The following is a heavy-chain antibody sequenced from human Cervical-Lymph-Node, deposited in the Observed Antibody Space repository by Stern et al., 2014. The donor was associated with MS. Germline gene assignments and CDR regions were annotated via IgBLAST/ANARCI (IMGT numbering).Heavy chain of an antibody. Sequence: QVQLVQSGAGVKKPGSSVKVSCKTSGATFSRFGINWVRQAPGQGLEWMGGIIPMFGPANSAQNFQGRVTITADESTSTAYMELSSLTSEDTAVYYCARGGNYYSGNDHVYDYYAMDVWGQGTTVTVSS. CDR3: ARGGNYYSGNDHVYDYYAMDV. CDR2: IIPMFGPA. CDR1: GATFSRFG. V-gene: IGHV1-69*01. J-gene: IGHJ6*02. D-gene: IGHD3-10*01.